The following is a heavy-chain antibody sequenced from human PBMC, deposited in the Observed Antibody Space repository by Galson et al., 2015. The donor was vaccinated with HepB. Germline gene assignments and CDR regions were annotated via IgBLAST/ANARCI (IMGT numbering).Heavy chain of an antibody. CDR1: GFTFSSNA. J-gene: IGHJ4*02. Sequence: SLRLSCAASGFTFSSNAMSWVRQAPGKGLEWVAGIRGGGDYAYYADSVRGRFTVSRDNSKSTLYLQMNSLRADDTAIYFCARGSIWGQGTLVTVSS. D-gene: IGHD6-6*01. V-gene: IGHV3-23*01. CDR3: ARGSI. CDR2: IRGGGDYA.